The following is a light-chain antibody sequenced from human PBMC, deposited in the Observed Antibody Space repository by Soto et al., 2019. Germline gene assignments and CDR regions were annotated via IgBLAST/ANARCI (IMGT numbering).Light chain of an antibody. V-gene: IGKV3-15*01. CDR2: GAS. CDR3: QQYNNWPLT. J-gene: IGKJ4*01. Sequence: DKVMTQSPATLSVSPGERATLSCRASQSVNSNLAWYQQKPGQAPRLLIYGASTRATGIPARFSGSGSGTEFTLTIDSLQSEDFTIYYCQQYNNWPLTFGGGTKVDIK. CDR1: QSVNSN.